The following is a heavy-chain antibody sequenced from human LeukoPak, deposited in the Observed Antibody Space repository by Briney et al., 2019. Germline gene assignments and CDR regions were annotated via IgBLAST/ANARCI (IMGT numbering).Heavy chain of an antibody. CDR3: AVWSARDYFDY. Sequence: PGGSLRLSCAASGFTFSSYGMHWVRQAPGKGLEWVAVISYDGSNKYYADSVKGRFTISRDNSKNTLYLQMNSLRAEDTAVYYCAVWSARDYFDYWGQGTLVTVSS. CDR2: ISYDGSNK. V-gene: IGHV3-30*03. J-gene: IGHJ4*02. D-gene: IGHD2-8*02. CDR1: GFTFSSYG.